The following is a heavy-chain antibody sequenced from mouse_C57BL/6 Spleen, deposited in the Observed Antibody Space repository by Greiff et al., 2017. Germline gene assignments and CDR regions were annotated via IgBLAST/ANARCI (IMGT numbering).Heavy chain of an antibody. CDR3: ARRGFYYSNYGGDY. Sequence: QVQLQQPGAELVRPGSSVKLSCKASGYTFTSYWMDWVKQRPGQGLEWIGNIYPSDSETHYNQKFKDKATLTVDKSSSTAYMQLSSLTSEVSAVYYGARRGFYYSNYGGDYWGQGTTLTVSS. J-gene: IGHJ2*01. CDR1: GYTFTSYW. V-gene: IGHV1-61*01. CDR2: IYPSDSET. D-gene: IGHD2-5*01.